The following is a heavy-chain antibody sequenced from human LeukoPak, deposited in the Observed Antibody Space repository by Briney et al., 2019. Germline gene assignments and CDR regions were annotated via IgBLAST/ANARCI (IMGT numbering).Heavy chain of an antibody. Sequence: PGGSLRLSCAASGFTFSSYAMSWVRQAPGKGLEWVSAISGSGGSTYYADSVKGRFTISRDNSKNTLYLQMNSLRAEDTAVYYCAKSPRYYGSGSYPPFDYWGQGTLVTVSS. J-gene: IGHJ4*02. CDR1: GFTFSSYA. CDR3: AKSPRYYGSGSYPPFDY. CDR2: ISGSGGST. D-gene: IGHD3-10*01. V-gene: IGHV3-23*01.